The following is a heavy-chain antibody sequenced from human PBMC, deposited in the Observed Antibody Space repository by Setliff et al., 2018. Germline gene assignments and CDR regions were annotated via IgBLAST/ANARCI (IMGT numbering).Heavy chain of an antibody. CDR3: ARHATYYYGSGNLPFDH. CDR2: IYYSGST. J-gene: IGHJ4*02. CDR1: GGSISSYY. V-gene: IGHV4-59*01. D-gene: IGHD3-10*01. Sequence: SETLSLTCTVSGGSISSYYWSWIRQTPGKGLEWIGYIYYSGSTNYNPSLKSRVTISVDTSKNQFSLKLSSVTAADTAVYYCARHATYYYGSGNLPFDHWAQGSLVTVSS.